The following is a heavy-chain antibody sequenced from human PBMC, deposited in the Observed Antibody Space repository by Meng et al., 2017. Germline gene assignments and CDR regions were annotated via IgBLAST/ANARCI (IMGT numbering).Heavy chain of an antibody. CDR1: GDSVSSNSAA. J-gene: IGHJ4*02. Sequence: HLQQSGPGLLKPSQTLSLICAISGDSVSSNSAAWNWIRQSPSRGLEWLGRAYYRSKWYHDYAESVKSRISIDPDTSKNQFSLQLRSVTPEDSAVYYCARGSYSFDSWGQRTLVTVSS. CDR2: AYYRSKWYH. CDR3: ARGSYSFDS. V-gene: IGHV6-1*01. D-gene: IGHD1-26*01.